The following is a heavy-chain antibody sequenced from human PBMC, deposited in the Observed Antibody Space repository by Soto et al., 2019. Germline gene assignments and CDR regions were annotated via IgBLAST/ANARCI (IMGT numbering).Heavy chain of an antibody. CDR2: INAGNGNT. J-gene: IGHJ6*02. D-gene: IGHD6-6*01. Sequence: ASVKVSCKASGYTFTSYAMHWVRQAPGQRLEWMGWINAGNGNTKYSQKFQGRVTITRDTSASTAYMELSSLRSEDTAVYYCASNLLTPYSSSTDYYYGMDVWGQGTTVTVSS. CDR1: GYTFTSYA. CDR3: ASNLLTPYSSSTDYYYGMDV. V-gene: IGHV1-3*01.